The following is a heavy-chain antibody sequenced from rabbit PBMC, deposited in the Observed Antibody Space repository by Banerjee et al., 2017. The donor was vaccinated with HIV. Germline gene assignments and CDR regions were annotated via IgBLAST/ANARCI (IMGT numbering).Heavy chain of an antibody. D-gene: IGHD4-1*01. Sequence: QEQLVESGGGLVQPGGSLKLSCKASGFDFSTCGVSWVRQAPGKGLEWIGYIDPVFGSTYYASWVNGRFTISSHNAQNTLYLQLNSLTAADTATYFCVSGYSSGWPYFSLWGPGTLVTVS. CDR2: IDPVFGST. CDR3: VSGYSSGWPYFSL. V-gene: IGHV1S47*01. CDR1: GFDFSTCG. J-gene: IGHJ4*01.